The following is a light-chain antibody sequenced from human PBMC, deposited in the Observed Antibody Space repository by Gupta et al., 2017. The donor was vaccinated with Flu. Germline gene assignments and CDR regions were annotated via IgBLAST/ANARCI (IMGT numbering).Light chain of an antibody. CDR3: QQYDNYPPT. Sequence: GDRVTITCRTSQGIRSYLAWYQQRPGRAPKLLINGASTLQSGAPSRFSGSGSGTDFTLTINGLHSDDFATYYCQQYDNYPPTFGGGTKVEIK. CDR1: QGIRSY. J-gene: IGKJ4*01. CDR2: GAS. V-gene: IGKV1-8*01.